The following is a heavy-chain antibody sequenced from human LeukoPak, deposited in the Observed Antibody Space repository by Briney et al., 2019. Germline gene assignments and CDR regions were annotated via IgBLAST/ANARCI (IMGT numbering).Heavy chain of an antibody. CDR2: MAADGSNI. D-gene: IGHD6-13*01. V-gene: IGHV3-30*18. Sequence: PGGSLRLSCAASGFIFSVYGMHWVRQAPGKGLEWVALMAADGSNIYYADSVKGRFTISRDNSKNTLYLQMNGLRAEDTAVYYCAKARYSSSWYGGRFDYWGQGTLVTVSS. CDR3: AKARYSSSWYGGRFDY. CDR1: GFIFSVYG. J-gene: IGHJ4*02.